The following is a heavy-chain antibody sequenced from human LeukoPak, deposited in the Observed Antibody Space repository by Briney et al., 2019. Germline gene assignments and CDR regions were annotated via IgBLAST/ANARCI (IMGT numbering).Heavy chain of an antibody. CDR1: GDSMSGY. V-gene: IGHV4-4*07. D-gene: IGHD4-11*01. CDR2: ISTSGGT. CDR3: ARNKEGSNYLRDWYFDL. Sequence: SETLSLTCTVSGDSMSGYWGWVRQPAGKGLEWIGRISTSGGTDYNPSLKSRITMSVDTSKNQFSLKLRSMTAADTAVYYCARNKEGSNYLRDWYFDLWGRGTLVTVSS. J-gene: IGHJ2*01.